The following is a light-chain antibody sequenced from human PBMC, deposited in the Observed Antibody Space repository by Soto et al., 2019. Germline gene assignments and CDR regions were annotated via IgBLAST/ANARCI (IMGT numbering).Light chain of an antibody. CDR2: EGS. CDR1: SSDVGNYHL. Sequence: QSALTQPASVSGSPGQSITISFTGTSSDVGNYHLVSWYQQHPGEAPKILIYEGSKRPSGVSNRYAGSKFGNTASLTIYGVQAEGEGDDYCCYFAGDSTWVFGGGTKLTVL. J-gene: IGLJ3*02. V-gene: IGLV2-23*01. CDR3: CYFAGDSTWV.